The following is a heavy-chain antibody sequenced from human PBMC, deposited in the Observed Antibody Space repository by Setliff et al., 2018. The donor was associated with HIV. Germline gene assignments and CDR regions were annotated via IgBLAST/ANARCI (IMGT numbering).Heavy chain of an antibody. V-gene: IGHV4-4*08. CDR3: ARDATSEGYMDV. J-gene: IGHJ6*03. CDR2: IYTSGST. Sequence: PSETLSLTCTVSGVSISSYSWSWIRQPPGKGLEWIGYIYTSGSTNYNPSLKSRVSISVDTSENQFSLKLTSVTAADTAMYFCARDATSEGYMDVWGKGTTVTVSS. CDR1: GVSISSYS.